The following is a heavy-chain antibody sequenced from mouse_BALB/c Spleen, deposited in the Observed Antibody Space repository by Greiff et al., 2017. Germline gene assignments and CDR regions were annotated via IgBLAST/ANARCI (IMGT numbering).Heavy chain of an antibody. CDR1: GFAFSSYD. D-gene: IGHD2-4*01. CDR3: ASDDYGFAY. V-gene: IGHV5-12-1*01. CDR2: ISSGGGST. Sequence: EVKVVESGGGLVKPGGSLKLSCAASGFAFSSYDMSWVRQTPEKRLEWVAYISSGGGSTYYPDTVKGRFTISRDNAKNTLYLQMSRLKSEDTAMYYCASDDYGFAYWGQGTLVTVSA. J-gene: IGHJ3*01.